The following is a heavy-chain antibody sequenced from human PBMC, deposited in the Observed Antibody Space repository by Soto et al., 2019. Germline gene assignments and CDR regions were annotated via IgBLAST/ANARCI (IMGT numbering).Heavy chain of an antibody. J-gene: IGHJ5*02. CDR3: ARETGFYGGDNWCDP. CDR1: GGSISGAAYY. Sequence: QVQLQESGPGLLKPSQTLSLTCTVSGGSISGAAYYWSWIRHLPGKGLEWIGYIYYTGTTYYRPSLESRVTISLDKAKNQFSLKLTSVTAAATAVYYCARETGFYGGDNWCDPWGQGTLVTVSS. V-gene: IGHV4-31*03. D-gene: IGHD3-16*01. CDR2: IYYTGTT.